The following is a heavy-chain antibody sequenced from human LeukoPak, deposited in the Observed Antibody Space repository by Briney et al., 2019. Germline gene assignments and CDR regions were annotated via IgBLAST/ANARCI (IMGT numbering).Heavy chain of an antibody. CDR3: ARRLGGGTTGNWFDP. D-gene: IGHD1-7*01. Sequence: SETLSLTCTVSGGSISSYYWSWIRQPPGKGLEWIGYIYTSGSTNYNPSLKSRVTISVDTSKNQFSLKLSSVTAADTAAYYCARRLGGGTTGNWFDPWGQGTLVTASS. CDR2: IYTSGST. J-gene: IGHJ5*02. CDR1: GGSISSYY. V-gene: IGHV4-4*09.